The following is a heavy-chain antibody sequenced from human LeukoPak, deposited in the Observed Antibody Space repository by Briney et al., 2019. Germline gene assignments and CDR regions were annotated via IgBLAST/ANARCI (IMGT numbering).Heavy chain of an antibody. CDR3: ARDSRELLRLDAFDI. D-gene: IGHD1-26*01. J-gene: IGHJ3*02. V-gene: IGHV4-4*07. CDR2: IYTSGST. Sequence: PSETLSLTCTVSGGSISSYYWSWIRQPAGKGLEWIGRIYTSGSTNYNPSLKSRVTMSVDTSKNQFSLKLSSVTAADTAVYYCARDSRELLRLDAFDIWGQGTMVTVSS. CDR1: GGSISSYY.